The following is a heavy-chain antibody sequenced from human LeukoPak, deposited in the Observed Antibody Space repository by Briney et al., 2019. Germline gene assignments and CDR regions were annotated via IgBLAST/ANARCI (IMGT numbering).Heavy chain of an antibody. D-gene: IGHD6-6*01. V-gene: IGHV3-21*01. CDR3: ARTGYSSSSNYYYYGMDV. J-gene: IGHJ6*02. Sequence: SGGSLRLSCAASGFTFSSYSMNWVRQAPGKGLEWVSSISSSSSYIYYADSVKGRFTISRDNAKNSLYLQMNSLRAEDTAVYYCARTGYSSSSNYYYYGMDVRGQGTTVTVSS. CDR2: ISSSSSYI. CDR1: GFTFSSYS.